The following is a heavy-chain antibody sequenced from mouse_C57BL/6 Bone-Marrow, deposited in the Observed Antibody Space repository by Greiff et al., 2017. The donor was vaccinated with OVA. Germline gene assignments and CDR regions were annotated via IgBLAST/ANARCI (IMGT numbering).Heavy chain of an antibody. CDR2: INPYNGGT. V-gene: IGHV1-19*01. CDR1: GYTFTDYY. D-gene: IGHD1-1*01. Sequence: VQLKQSGPVLVKPGASVKMSCKASGYTFTDYYMNWVKQSHGKSLEWIGVINPYNGGTSYNQKFKGKATLTVDKSSSTAYMELNSLTSEDSAVYYCAKVITTVKDWYFDVWGTGTTVTVSS. J-gene: IGHJ1*03. CDR3: AKVITTVKDWYFDV.